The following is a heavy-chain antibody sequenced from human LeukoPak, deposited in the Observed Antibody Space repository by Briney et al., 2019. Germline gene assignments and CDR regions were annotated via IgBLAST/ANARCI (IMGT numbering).Heavy chain of an antibody. J-gene: IGHJ4*02. CDR3: NTYYYDSSGYYYDY. D-gene: IGHD3-22*01. CDR2: IYYSGST. V-gene: IGHV4-59*01. Sequence: LETLSLTCTVSGGSISSYYWSWIRQPPGKGLEWIGYIYYSGSTNYNPSLKSRVTISVDTSKNQFSLKLSSVTAADTAVYYCNTYYYDSSGYYYDYWGQGTLVTVSS. CDR1: GGSISSYY.